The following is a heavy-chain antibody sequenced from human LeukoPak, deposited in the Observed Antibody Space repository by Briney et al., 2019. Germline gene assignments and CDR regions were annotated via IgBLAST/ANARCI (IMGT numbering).Heavy chain of an antibody. CDR1: GFTFGNYA. CDR3: VIWGDYDVLTGFYVPDY. V-gene: IGHV3-23*01. D-gene: IGHD3-9*01. CDR2: ITGSGTNR. Sequence: PGASLRLSCVASGFTFGNYAMSWVRQAPGKGLEWVSAITGSGTNRYYADSLKGRFTTSRDNSKNTVFLQMNSLRHEDTAIYYCVIWGDYDVLTGFYVPDYWGQGTQVTVAS. J-gene: IGHJ4*02.